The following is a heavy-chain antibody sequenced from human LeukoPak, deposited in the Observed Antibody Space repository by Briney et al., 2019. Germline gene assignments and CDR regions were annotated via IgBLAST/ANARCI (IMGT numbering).Heavy chain of an antibody. D-gene: IGHD3-22*01. CDR2: IWYDGSNK. V-gene: IGHV3-33*01. CDR1: GFTFSSYG. Sequence: GGSLRLSCAASGFTFSSYGMHWVRQAPGKGLEWVAVIWYDGSNKYYADSVKGRFTISRDNSKNTLYLQMNSLRAEDTAVYYCARDKWSYDSSPDVYGIWGQGTMVTVSS. CDR3: ARDKWSYDSSPDVYGI. J-gene: IGHJ3*02.